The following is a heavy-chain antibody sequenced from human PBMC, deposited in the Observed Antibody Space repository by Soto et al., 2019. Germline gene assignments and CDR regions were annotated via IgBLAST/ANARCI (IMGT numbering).Heavy chain of an antibody. CDR2: IIPIFGTA. CDR3: ARDQVDFWSGRSGVYYYYGMDV. V-gene: IGHV1-69*06. Sequence: GASVKVSCKASGGTFSSYAISWVRQAPGQGLEWMGGIIPIFGTANYAQKSQGRVTITADKSTSTAYMELSSLRSEDTAVYYCARDQVDFWSGRSGVYYYYGMDVWGQGTTVTVSS. J-gene: IGHJ6*02. D-gene: IGHD3-3*01. CDR1: GGTFSSYA.